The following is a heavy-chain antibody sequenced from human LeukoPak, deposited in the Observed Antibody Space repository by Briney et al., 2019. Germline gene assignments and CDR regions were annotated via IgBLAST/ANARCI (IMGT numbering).Heavy chain of an antibody. V-gene: IGHV3-9*01. Sequence: GGSLRLSCAASGFTFDDYAMHWVRQAPGKGLEWVSGISWNSGSIGYADSVKGRFTISRDNAKNSLYLQVNSLRADDTALYYCAKDIGGSGSLDYWGQGTLVTVSS. CDR1: GFTFDDYA. CDR2: ISWNSGSI. D-gene: IGHD3-10*01. CDR3: AKDIGGSGSLDY. J-gene: IGHJ4*02.